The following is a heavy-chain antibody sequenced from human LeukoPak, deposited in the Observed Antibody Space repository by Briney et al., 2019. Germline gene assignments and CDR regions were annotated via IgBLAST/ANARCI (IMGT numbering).Heavy chain of an antibody. V-gene: IGHV4-34*01. CDR1: GGSFSGYY. J-gene: IGHJ4*02. Sequence: SETLSLTCAVYGGSFSGYYWSWIRQPPGKGLKWIGEINHSGSTNYNPSLKSRVTISVDTSKNQFSLKLSSVTAADTAVYYCARDPTSASGYYTNFDYWGQGTLVTVSS. CDR2: INHSGST. D-gene: IGHD3-22*01. CDR3: ARDPTSASGYYTNFDY.